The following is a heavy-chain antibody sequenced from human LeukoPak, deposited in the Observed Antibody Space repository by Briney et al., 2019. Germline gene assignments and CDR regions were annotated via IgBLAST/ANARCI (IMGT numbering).Heavy chain of an antibody. CDR2: IIPIFGTA. CDR3: ARGPYLITMIVGEFDP. CDR1: GGTFSSYA. J-gene: IGHJ5*02. Sequence: GASVTVSCKASGGTFSSYAISWVRQAPGQGLEWMGGIIPIFGTANYAQKFQGRVTITADESTSTAYMELSSLRSEDTAVYYCARGPYLITMIVGEFDPWGQGTLVTVSS. D-gene: IGHD3-22*01. V-gene: IGHV1-69*13.